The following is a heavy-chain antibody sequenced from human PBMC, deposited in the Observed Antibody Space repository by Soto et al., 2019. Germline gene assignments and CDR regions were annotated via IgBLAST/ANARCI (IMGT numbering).Heavy chain of an antibody. J-gene: IGHJ5*02. CDR2: IYYSGTT. D-gene: IGHD2-8*02. CDR1: GGSMSGYY. V-gene: IGHV4-59*08. Sequence: QVQLQESGPGLVKPSETLSLTCTVSGGSMSGYYWSWIRQPPGKGLEWIGFIYYSGTTKYNPSLQSRVTISVDTSKNQFSVKLNSVTAADTAVYYCARHKECTAGACSTGRWFDPWGLGTLVTVSP. CDR3: ARHKECTAGACSTGRWFDP.